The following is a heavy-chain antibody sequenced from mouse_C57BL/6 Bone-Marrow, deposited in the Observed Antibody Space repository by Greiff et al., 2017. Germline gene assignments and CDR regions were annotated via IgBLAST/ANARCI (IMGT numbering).Heavy chain of an antibody. CDR2: FYPGSGSI. CDR1: GYTFTEYT. V-gene: IGHV1-62-2*01. Sequence: QVQLKQSGAELVKPGASVKLSCKASGYTFTEYTIHWVKQRSGQGLEWIGWFYPGSGSIKYNEKFKDKATLTADKSSSTVYMELSRLTSEDSAVYFCARHDETAQATLYAMDYWGQGTSVTVSS. CDR3: ARHDETAQATLYAMDY. J-gene: IGHJ4*01. D-gene: IGHD3-2*02.